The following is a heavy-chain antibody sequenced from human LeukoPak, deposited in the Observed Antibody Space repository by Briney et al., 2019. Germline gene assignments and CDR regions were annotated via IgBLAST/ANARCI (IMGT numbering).Heavy chain of an antibody. D-gene: IGHD6-19*01. Sequence: PSETLSLTCAVYGGSFSGYYWSWVRQAPGKGLECVSVIYSGGSTYYADSVKGRFTISRDNSGNTLYLQMNSLRAEDTAAYYCAVANPYTSGWYYFDYWGQGTLVTVSS. J-gene: IGHJ4*02. V-gene: IGHV3-53*01. CDR1: GGSFSGYY. CDR3: AVANPYTSGWYYFDY. CDR2: IYSGGST.